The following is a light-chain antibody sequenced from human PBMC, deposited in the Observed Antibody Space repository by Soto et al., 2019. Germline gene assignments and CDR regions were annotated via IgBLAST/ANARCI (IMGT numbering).Light chain of an antibody. CDR3: QHYGSAPPYT. Sequence: IVLTQSPDTLSLSPGERATLSCRASRSVSSSYLAWYQHKAGQAPRLLIYGASNRATDIPDRFSGSESGTDFTLTISRLEPEDFSVYYCQHYGSAPPYTFGQGTKLEIK. CDR1: RSVSSSY. J-gene: IGKJ2*01. CDR2: GAS. V-gene: IGKV3-20*01.